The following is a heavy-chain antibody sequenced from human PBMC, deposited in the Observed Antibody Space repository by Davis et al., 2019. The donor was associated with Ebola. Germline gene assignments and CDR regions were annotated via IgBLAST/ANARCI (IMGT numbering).Heavy chain of an antibody. V-gene: IGHV4-30-4*01. D-gene: IGHD3-16*01. Sequence: PSETLSLTCTVSGGSISSGDYYWSWIRQPPGKGLEWIGYIYYSGSTYYNPSLKSRVTISVDTSKNQFSLKLSSVTAADTAVYYCAREGALDYGMDVWGQGTTVTVSS. CDR3: AREGALDYGMDV. CDR2: IYYSGST. CDR1: GGSISSGDYY. J-gene: IGHJ6*02.